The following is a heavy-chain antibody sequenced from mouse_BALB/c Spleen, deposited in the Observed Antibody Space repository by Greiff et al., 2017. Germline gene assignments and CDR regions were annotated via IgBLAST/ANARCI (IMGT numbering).Heavy chain of an antibody. CDR2: ISYDGSN. CDR1: GYSITSGYY. CDR3: ASGVYWYFDV. J-gene: IGHJ1*01. Sequence: ESGPGLVKPSQSLSLTCSVTGYSITSGYYWNWIRQFPGNKLEWMGYISYDGSNNYNPSLKNRISITRDTSKNQFFLKLNSVTTEDTATYYCASGVYWYFDVWGAGTTVTVSS. V-gene: IGHV3-6*02.